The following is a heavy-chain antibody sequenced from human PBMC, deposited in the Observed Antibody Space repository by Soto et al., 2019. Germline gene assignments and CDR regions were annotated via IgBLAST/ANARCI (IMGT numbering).Heavy chain of an antibody. CDR1: GFTFIKNA. CDR3: ARDSVPPSDY. Sequence: EVQLLESGGGLVQPGGYLRLSCAASGFTFIKNAMTCVRQSPGKGLEWVSGIRGSGSNTVYADSVNGRFTISRDNSKNTLNLHINSLRVDDTAVYYCARDSVPPSDYCGQGTLVTVSS. J-gene: IGHJ4*02. CDR2: IRGSGSNT. V-gene: IGHV3-23*01.